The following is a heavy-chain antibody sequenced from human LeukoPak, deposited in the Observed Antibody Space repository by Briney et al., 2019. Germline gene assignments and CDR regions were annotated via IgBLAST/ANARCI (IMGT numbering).Heavy chain of an antibody. D-gene: IGHD2-15*01. Sequence: GGSLRLSCAAPGFTFRNYAMSWVRQAPGKGLEWVSGISGSGDSSYYADSVKGRFTISRDNSKNTLYLQMNSLRAEDTAVYYCAEGDRVVVVVAAVYWGQGTLVTVSS. CDR2: ISGSGDSS. CDR1: GFTFRNYA. V-gene: IGHV3-23*01. CDR3: AEGDRVVVVVAAVY. J-gene: IGHJ4*02.